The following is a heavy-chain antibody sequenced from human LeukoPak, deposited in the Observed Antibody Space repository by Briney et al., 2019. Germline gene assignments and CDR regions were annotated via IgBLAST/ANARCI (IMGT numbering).Heavy chain of an antibody. CDR3: AKPSYADSQEGYLDY. V-gene: IGHV3-23*01. CDR1: GFTFSTYA. D-gene: IGHD4-17*01. J-gene: IGHJ4*02. CDR2: ITGNGGGT. Sequence: GGSLRLSCTASGFTFSTYAMNWVRQAPGKGLEWVSSITGNGGGTKYADSVKGRFTISRDNSKNTVYLQMNSLRAEDTAVYYCAKPSYADSQEGYLDYWGQGTLVTVSS.